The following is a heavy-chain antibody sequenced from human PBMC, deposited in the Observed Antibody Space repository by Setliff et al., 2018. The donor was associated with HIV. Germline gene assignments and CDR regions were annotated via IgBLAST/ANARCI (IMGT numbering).Heavy chain of an antibody. CDR3: IIAYSSGWLAPMGFDS. V-gene: IGHV4-39*03. CDR1: AGSIRSSTYY. J-gene: IGHJ4*02. CDR2: IYYSGST. Sequence: SETLSLTCTVSAGSIRSSTYYWAWIRQPPGKGLEWIGTIYYSGSTYYNPSLKSRATISVDMSKNQFSLRLSSVTDADTAVYYCIIAYSSGWLAPMGFDSWGQGTLVTVSS. D-gene: IGHD6-19*01.